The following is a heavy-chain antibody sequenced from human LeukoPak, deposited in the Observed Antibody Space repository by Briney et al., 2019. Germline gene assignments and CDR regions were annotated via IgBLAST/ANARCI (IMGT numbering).Heavy chain of an antibody. CDR1: GYTFTSYD. CDR3: ARGRPKTLLWFREFPWKTNWFDP. D-gene: IGHD3-10*01. J-gene: IGHJ5*02. V-gene: IGHV1-8*01. CDR2: MNPNSGNT. Sequence: ASVKVSCEASGYTFTSYDINWVLQPTGEGLECMGWMNPNSGNTGYAQKVQGRVTITMNTYISTAYMKLSSLRSEDTAVYYCARGRPKTLLWFREFPWKTNWFDPWGQGTLVTVSS.